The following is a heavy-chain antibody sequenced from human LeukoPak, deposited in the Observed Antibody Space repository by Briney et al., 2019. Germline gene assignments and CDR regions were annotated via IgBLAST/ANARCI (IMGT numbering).Heavy chain of an antibody. CDR2: ISAYNGNT. D-gene: IGHD3-22*01. J-gene: IGHJ4*02. CDR3: ARADYYDSSGYQDY. CDR1: GYTFTSYG. Sequence: ASVKVSCKASGYTFTSYGISWVRQAPGQGLEWMGWISAYNGNTNYAQKLQGRVTMTTDTSTSTAYMELRSLKSDDTAVYYCARADYYDSSGYQDYWGQGTLVTVSS. V-gene: IGHV1-18*01.